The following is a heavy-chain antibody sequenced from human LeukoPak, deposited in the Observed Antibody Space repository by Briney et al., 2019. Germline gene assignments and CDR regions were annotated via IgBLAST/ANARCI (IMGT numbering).Heavy chain of an antibody. CDR3: AREDSNYVWYFDY. CDR2: ISSSSSYI. D-gene: IGHD4-11*01. CDR1: GFTFSSYS. J-gene: IGHJ4*02. Sequence: GGSLRLSCAASGFTFSSYSMNWVRQAPGKGLEWVSSISSSSSYIYYADSVKGRFTISRDNSKNTLYLQMNSLRAEDTAVYYCAREDSNYVWYFDYWGQGTLVTVSS. V-gene: IGHV3-21*04.